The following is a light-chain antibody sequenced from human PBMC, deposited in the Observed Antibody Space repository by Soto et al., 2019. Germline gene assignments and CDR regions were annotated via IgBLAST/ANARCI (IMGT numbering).Light chain of an antibody. J-gene: IGLJ1*01. Sequence: QSALTQPRSVSGSPGQSVTISCTGTSSDVGGYNYVSWYQQHPGKAPKLMIYDVSKRPSGVPDRFSGSKSGNTASLTISGLQAEDEADYYCCSYAGSYPWGFGTGTKVTVL. CDR1: SSDVGGYNY. CDR2: DVS. CDR3: CSYAGSYPWG. V-gene: IGLV2-11*01.